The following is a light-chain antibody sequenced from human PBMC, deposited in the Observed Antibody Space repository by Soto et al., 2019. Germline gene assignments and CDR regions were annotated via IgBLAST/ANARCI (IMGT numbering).Light chain of an antibody. CDR3: SSYAGSMNLI. CDR1: SSDVGGHNH. V-gene: IGLV2-8*01. J-gene: IGLJ2*01. CDR2: EVS. Sequence: QSALTQPPSASGSPGQSVTISCTGSSSDVGGHNHVSWYQQHPGKAPKPMIYEVSKRPSGVPDRFSGSKSVNTASLTGSGLQAEDEADYYCSSYAGSMNLIFGGGTKLTV.